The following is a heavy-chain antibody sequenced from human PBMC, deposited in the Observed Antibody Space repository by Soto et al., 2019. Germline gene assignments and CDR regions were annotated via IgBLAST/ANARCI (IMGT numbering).Heavy chain of an antibody. J-gene: IGHJ6*03. CDR2: ISSSGSTI. V-gene: IGHV3-11*01. D-gene: IGHD2-21*01. Sequence: GGSLRLSCAASGFTFSDYYMSWIRQAPGKGLEWVSYISSSGSTIYYADSVKGRFTISRDNAKNSLYLQMNSLRAEDTAVYYCARWGVDCGGDCYWDYYYYYMDVWGKGTTVTVSS. CDR1: GFTFSDYY. CDR3: ARWGVDCGGDCYWDYYYYYMDV.